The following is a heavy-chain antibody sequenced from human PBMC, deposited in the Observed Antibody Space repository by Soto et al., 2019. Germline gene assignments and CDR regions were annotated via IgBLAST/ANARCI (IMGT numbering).Heavy chain of an antibody. D-gene: IGHD2-21*02. J-gene: IGHJ6*02. CDR2: IYWDDDK. Sequence: QITLKESGPTLVKPTQTLTLTCTFSGFSLSTSGLGVGWIRQPPGKALEWLALIYWDDDKRYSPSLRSRLTCSKDNSKNQVVLTMTNMDPVDTATYHCIQSRCGGDCLQSYASHYYYGMDVWGQGTTVTVSS. CDR3: IQSRCGGDCLQSYASHYYYGMDV. V-gene: IGHV2-5*02. CDR1: GFSLSTSGLG.